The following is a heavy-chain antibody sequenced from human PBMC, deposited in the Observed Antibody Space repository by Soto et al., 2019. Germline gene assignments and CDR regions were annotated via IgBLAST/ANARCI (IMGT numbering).Heavy chain of an antibody. CDR3: ARDLEVGPNG. CDR2: ISYDGSNK. CDR1: GFTFSSYA. D-gene: IGHD1-26*01. Sequence: QVQLVESGGGVVQPGRSLRLSCAASGFTFSSYAMHWVRQAPGKGLEWVAVISYDGSNKYYADSVKGRFTISRDNSKNTRYLQMNSLRAEDTAVYYCARDLEVGPNGWGQGTLVTVSS. V-gene: IGHV3-30-3*01. J-gene: IGHJ4*02.